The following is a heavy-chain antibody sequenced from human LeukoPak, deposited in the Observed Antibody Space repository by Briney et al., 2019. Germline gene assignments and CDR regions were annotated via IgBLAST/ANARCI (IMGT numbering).Heavy chain of an antibody. CDR2: ISGSGGST. CDR3: AKVRGIKLARITNIVDY. J-gene: IGHJ4*02. V-gene: IGHV3-23*01. Sequence: PGGSLRLSCAASGFTFSSYAMSWVRQAPGKGLEWVSAISGSGGSTYYADSVKGRFTISRDNSKNTLYLQMNSLRAEDTAVYYYAKVRGIKLARITNIVDYWGQGTLVTVSS. CDR1: GFTFSSYA. D-gene: IGHD5-12*01.